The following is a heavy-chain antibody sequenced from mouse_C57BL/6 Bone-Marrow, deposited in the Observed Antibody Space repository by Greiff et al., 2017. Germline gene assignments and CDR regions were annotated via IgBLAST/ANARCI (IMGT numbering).Heavy chain of an antibody. CDR1: GFTFSDYG. CDR2: ISNLAYSI. CDR3: ARPADGSSYNYAMDY. Sequence: EMKLVESGGGLVQPGGSLKLSCAASGFTFSDYGMAWVRQAPRKGPEWVAFISNLAYSIYYADTVTGRFTISRENAKNTLYLEMSSLRSEDTAMYYCARPADGSSYNYAMDYWGQGTSVTASS. D-gene: IGHD1-1*01. J-gene: IGHJ4*01. V-gene: IGHV5-15*01.